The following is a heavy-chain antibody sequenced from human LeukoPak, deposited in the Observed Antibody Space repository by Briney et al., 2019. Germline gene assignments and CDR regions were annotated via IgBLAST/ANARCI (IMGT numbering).Heavy chain of an antibody. CDR3: AREEGLFGVVTIDY. V-gene: IGHV1-69*04. CDR2: ITPIFGIA. CDR1: GGTFSSYA. D-gene: IGHD3-3*01. J-gene: IGHJ4*02. Sequence: SVKVSCKASGGTFSSYAISWVRQAPGQGLEWMGRITPIFGIANYEQKFEGRVTITADKFTSTAYMELSSLRSEDTAVYYCAREEGLFGVVTIDYWGQGTLVTVSS.